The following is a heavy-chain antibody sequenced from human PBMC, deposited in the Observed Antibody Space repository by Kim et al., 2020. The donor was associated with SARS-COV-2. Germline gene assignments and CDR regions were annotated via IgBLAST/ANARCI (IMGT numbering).Heavy chain of an antibody. V-gene: IGHV3-30*18. CDR1: GLTFTNYG. CDR3: AKDSYVSGTYYIHSFYYSMDV. J-gene: IGHJ6*02. Sequence: GGSLRLSCAASGLTFTNYGIHWVRQAPGKGLEWVAVISYDGSNKYYADSVKGRFTISRDNSKNTLFLQMNSLRAEDTALYYCAKDSYVSGTYYIHSFYYSMDVWGQGTTVTVSS. D-gene: IGHD3-10*01. CDR2: ISYDGSNK.